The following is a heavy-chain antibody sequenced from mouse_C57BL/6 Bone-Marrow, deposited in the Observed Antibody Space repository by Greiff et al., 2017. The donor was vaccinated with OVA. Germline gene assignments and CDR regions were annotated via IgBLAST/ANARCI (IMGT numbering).Heavy chain of an antibody. Sequence: VQLQQSGAELVRPGASVTLSCKASGYTFTDYDMHWVKQTPVHGLEWIGAIDPETGGTAYNQKFKGKAILTADKSSSTAYMELRSLTSEDSAVYYYTSGYSNYYAMDYWGQGTSVTVSS. CDR3: TSGYSNYYAMDY. CDR1: GYTFTDYD. J-gene: IGHJ4*01. D-gene: IGHD2-5*01. V-gene: IGHV1-15*01. CDR2: IDPETGGT.